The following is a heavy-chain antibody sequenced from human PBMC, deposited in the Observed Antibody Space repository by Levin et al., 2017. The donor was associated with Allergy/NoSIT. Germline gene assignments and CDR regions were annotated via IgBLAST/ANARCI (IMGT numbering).Heavy chain of an antibody. CDR1: GFTFDDYT. CDR3: AKDYCSGGSCYDSYYYMDV. D-gene: IGHD2-15*01. CDR2: ISWDGIST. J-gene: IGHJ6*03. V-gene: IGHV3-43*01. Sequence: QPGGSLRLSCAASGFTFDDYTMHWVRQAPGKGLEWVSLISWDGISTYYADSVKGRFTISRDNSKNSLYLQMNSLRTEDTALYYCAKDYCSGGSCYDSYYYMDVWGKGTTVTVSS.